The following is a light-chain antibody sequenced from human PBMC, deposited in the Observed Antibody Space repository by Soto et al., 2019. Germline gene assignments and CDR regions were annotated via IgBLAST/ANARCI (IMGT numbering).Light chain of an antibody. CDR2: DAS. CDR3: QRYDFLPPYT. J-gene: IGKJ2*01. V-gene: IGKV1-33*01. Sequence: DIQMTQSPSSLSASVGDRVTITCQASQDIRYFLNWYQQKPGKAPKLLIYDASSLATGVPSRFSGSGSGSDFTFTITSLQPEDIATYYCQRYDFLPPYTFGQGTKVEI. CDR1: QDIRYF.